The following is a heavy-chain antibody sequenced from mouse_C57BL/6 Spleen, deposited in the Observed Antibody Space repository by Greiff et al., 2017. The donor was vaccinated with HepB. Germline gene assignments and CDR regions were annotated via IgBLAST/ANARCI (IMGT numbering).Heavy chain of an antibody. J-gene: IGHJ4*01. D-gene: IGHD1-1*01. CDR2: IYPGDGDT. V-gene: IGHV1-82*01. Sequence: QVQLQQSGPELVKPGASVKISCKASGYAFSSSWMNWVKQRPGKGLEWIGRIYPGDGDTNYNGKFKGKATLTADKSSSTAYMQLSSLTSEDSAVYFCARSSVTTVVAPGAMDYWGQGTSVTVSS. CDR1: GYAFSSSW. CDR3: ARSSVTTVVAPGAMDY.